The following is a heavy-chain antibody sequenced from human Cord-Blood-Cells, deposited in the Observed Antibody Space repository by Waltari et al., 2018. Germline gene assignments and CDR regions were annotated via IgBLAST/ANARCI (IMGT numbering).Heavy chain of an antibody. J-gene: IGHJ1*01. V-gene: IGHV4-34*01. CDR2: INLSGST. CDR3: ATAFPGIAAAGTEYFQH. Sequence: QVQLQQWGADWLRPPETLSLTSAVYVGPSIVTSWSWIRKPQGKGLEWIGEINLSGSTNYSPALKGRVTISVDTSKNQFSLKLSSVTAADTAVYYCATAFPGIAAAGTEYFQHWGQGTLVTVSS. D-gene: IGHD6-13*01. CDR1: VGPSIVTS.